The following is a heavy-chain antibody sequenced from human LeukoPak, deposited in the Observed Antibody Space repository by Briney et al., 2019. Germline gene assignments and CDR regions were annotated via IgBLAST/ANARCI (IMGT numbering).Heavy chain of an antibody. CDR1: GNSISSGDYY. Sequence: PSETPSLTCTVSGNSISSGDYYWSWIRQPAGKGLEWIGYIYYSGSTNYNPSLKSRVTISVDTSKNQFSLKLSSVTAADTAVYYCARDRPEIYSSGWYYFDYWGQGTLVTVSS. CDR3: ARDRPEIYSSGWYYFDY. V-gene: IGHV4-61*10. J-gene: IGHJ4*02. D-gene: IGHD6-19*01. CDR2: IYYSGST.